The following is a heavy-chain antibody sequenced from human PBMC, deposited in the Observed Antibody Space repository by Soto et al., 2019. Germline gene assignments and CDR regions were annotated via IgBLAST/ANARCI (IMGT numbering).Heavy chain of an antibody. J-gene: IGHJ4*02. V-gene: IGHV2-5*01. CDR2: TYWHDDE. CDR1: GFSLTTSGVG. CDR3: ARDSSGYYGFDY. D-gene: IGHD3-22*01. Sequence: QITLKESGPTLVKPTQTLTLTCTFSGFSLTTSGVGVAWIRQPPGKALEWLALTYWHDDERYSPSLKNRLTVTKDTSKNQVVLTMTNMDPVDTGTYYCARDSSGYYGFDYWGQGTLVTVSS.